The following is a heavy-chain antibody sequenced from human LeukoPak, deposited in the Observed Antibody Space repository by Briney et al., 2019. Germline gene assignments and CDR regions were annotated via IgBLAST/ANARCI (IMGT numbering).Heavy chain of an antibody. D-gene: IGHD4-17*01. V-gene: IGHV3-15*01. J-gene: IGHJ4*02. CDR3: TTDEFGDYVSGGIQFDY. CDR1: GFTFSSYS. CDR2: IKSKTDGGTT. Sequence: GGSLRLSCAASGFTFSSYSMSWVRQAPGKGLEWVGRIKSKTDGGTTDYAAPVKGRFTISRDDSKNTLYLQMNSLKTEDTAVYYCTTDEFGDYVSGGIQFDYWGQGTLVTVSS.